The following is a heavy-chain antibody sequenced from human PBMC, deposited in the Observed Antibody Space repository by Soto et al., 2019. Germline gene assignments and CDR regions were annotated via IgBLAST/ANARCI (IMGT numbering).Heavy chain of an antibody. CDR3: ARDDSGYDISYYYYYMDV. Sequence: GGSLRLSCAASGFTFSSYSMNWVRQAPGKGLEWVSYISSSSSTIYYADSVKGRFTISRDNAKNSLYLQMNSLRAEDTAVYYCARDDSGYDISYYYYYMDVWGKGTTVTVSS. CDR2: ISSSSSTI. V-gene: IGHV3-48*01. CDR1: GFTFSSYS. J-gene: IGHJ6*03. D-gene: IGHD5-12*01.